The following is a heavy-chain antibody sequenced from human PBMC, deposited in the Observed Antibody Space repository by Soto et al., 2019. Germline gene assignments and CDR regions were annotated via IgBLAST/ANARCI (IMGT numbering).Heavy chain of an antibody. CDR2: LSSDESTE. Sequence: GGSLRLSCAASGFTFSDFAMHWVRQAPGKGLEWVAVLSSDESTEYYVDSVKGRFTISRDTSKNTLYLQMNSLKDDDTAVYYCARGRIDSSGWYFDNWGQGTLVTVSS. D-gene: IGHD6-19*01. CDR3: ARGRIDSSGWYFDN. J-gene: IGHJ4*02. CDR1: GFTFSDFA. V-gene: IGHV3-30-3*01.